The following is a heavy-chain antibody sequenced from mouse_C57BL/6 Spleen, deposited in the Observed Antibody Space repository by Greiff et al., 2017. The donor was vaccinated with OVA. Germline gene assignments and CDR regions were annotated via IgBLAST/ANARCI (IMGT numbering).Heavy chain of an antibody. Sequence: VQLQQPGAELVMPGASVKLSCKASGYTFTSYWMHWVKQRPGQGLEWIGEIDPSDSYTNYNQKFKGKSTLTVDKSSSTAYMQLSSLTSEDSAVYYCARTLTGTGDYFDYWGQGTTLTVSS. V-gene: IGHV1-69*01. CDR3: ARTLTGTGDYFDY. D-gene: IGHD4-1*01. CDR2: IDPSDSYT. CDR1: GYTFTSYW. J-gene: IGHJ2*01.